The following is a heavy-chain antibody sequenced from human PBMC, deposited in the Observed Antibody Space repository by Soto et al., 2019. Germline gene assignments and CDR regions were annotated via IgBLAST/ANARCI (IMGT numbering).Heavy chain of an antibody. D-gene: IGHD3-9*01. V-gene: IGHV3-21*01. CDR1: GFTFSSYN. Sequence: GGSLRLSCAASGFTFSSYNMNWVRQAPGEGLEWISSISSSGGSIYYADSVKGRFTISRDNAKNSLYLQMNSLRAEDTAVYYCTRDLTGSYYFDYWAQGTLVTVSS. J-gene: IGHJ4*02. CDR2: ISSSGGSI. CDR3: TRDLTGSYYFDY.